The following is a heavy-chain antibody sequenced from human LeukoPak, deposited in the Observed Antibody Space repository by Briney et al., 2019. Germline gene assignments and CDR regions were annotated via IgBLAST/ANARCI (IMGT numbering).Heavy chain of an antibody. Sequence: GGSLRLSCAASGFTFSSYAMSWVRQAPGKGLEWVSAISGSGGSTYYADSVKGRFTISRDNSKNTLYLQMNSLRAEDTAVYYCAYISNPAYSSSWFDAFDIWGQGTMVTVSS. CDR2: ISGSGGST. J-gene: IGHJ3*02. CDR3: AYISNPAYSSSWFDAFDI. CDR1: GFTFSSYA. V-gene: IGHV3-23*01. D-gene: IGHD6-13*01.